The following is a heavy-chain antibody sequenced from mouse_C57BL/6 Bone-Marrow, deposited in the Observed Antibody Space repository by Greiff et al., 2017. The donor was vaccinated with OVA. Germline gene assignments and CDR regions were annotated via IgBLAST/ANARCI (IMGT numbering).Heavy chain of an antibody. D-gene: IGHD4-1*01. V-gene: IGHV1-81*01. CDR1: GYTFTSYC. J-gene: IGHJ3*01. Sequence: VQLQQSGAELARPGASVKLSCKASGYTFTSYCISWVKQRTGQGLEWIGEIYPRSGSTNYNEKFKGKATLTADKSSSTAYMELRSLTSEDAAVYFCGRLGWDVAYWGQGTLVTVSA. CDR2: IYPRSGST. CDR3: GRLGWDVAY.